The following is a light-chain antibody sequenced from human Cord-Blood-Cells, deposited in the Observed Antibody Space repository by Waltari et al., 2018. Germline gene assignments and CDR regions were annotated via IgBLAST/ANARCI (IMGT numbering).Light chain of an antibody. CDR3: CSYAGSYTVV. J-gene: IGLJ2*01. CDR1: SSAVGGHNY. V-gene: IGLV2-11*01. CDR2: DVS. Sequence: QSALTQPRSVSGSPGQSVTISCTGTSSAVGGHNYVSWYQQHPGKAPKLMIYDVSKRPSGVPDRFSCSKSGNTASLTISGLQAEDEADYYCCSYAGSYTVVFGGGTKLTVL.